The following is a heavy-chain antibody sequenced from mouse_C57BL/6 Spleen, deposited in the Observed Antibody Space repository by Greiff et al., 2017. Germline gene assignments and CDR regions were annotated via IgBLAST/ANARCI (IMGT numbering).Heavy chain of an antibody. V-gene: IGHV5-4*01. CDR3: ARDGLRRDYFDD. Sequence: EVHLVESGGGLVQPGGSLKLSCAVSGFTFSSYAMSLVRQTPAKRLGWVATISDCGCYNYYPDNVQGRFSISRDNAKNNLYLQMSHLKSEDTAMYYCARDGLRRDYFDDWGKGTTLTVSS. CDR2: ISDCGCYN. J-gene: IGHJ2*01. D-gene: IGHD2-2*01. CDR1: GFTFSSYA.